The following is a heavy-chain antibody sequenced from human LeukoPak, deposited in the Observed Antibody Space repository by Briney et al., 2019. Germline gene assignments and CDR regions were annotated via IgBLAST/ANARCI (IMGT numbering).Heavy chain of an antibody. V-gene: IGHV3-11*01. CDR3: VRRVFGYSYGPEEPYYFDF. Sequence: PGGSLRLSCAASGFTFSDYYMSWIRQAPGKGLEWISCISSSGSTIYYANSVKGRFTIFRDNAKNSLYLQMNSLRAEDTAVYFCVRRVFGYSYGPEEPYYFDFWGQGTLVTVSS. CDR1: GFTFSDYY. CDR2: ISSSGSTI. J-gene: IGHJ4*02. D-gene: IGHD5-18*01.